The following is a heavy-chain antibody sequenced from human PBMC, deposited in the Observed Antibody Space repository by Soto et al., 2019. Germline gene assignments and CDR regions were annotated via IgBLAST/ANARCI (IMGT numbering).Heavy chain of an antibody. CDR1: GGSISSYY. J-gene: IGHJ6*03. D-gene: IGHD6-19*01. CDR3: ARVSRVEQFPYYMDV. CDR2: IYYSGST. V-gene: IGHV4-59*01. Sequence: SETLSLTCTVSGGSISSYYWSWIRQPPGKELEWIGYIYYSGSTNYNPSLKSRVTISVDTSKNQFSLKLSSVTAADTAVYYCARVSRVEQFPYYMDVWGKGTTVTVSS.